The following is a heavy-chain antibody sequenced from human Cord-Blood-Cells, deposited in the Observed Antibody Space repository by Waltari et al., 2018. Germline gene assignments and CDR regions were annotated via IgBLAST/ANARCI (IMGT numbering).Heavy chain of an antibody. Sequence: QVQLVQSGAEVKKPGASVKVSCKASGYTFTSYAMHWVRQAPGQRLEWMGWINAGNGNTKYSQKFQGRVTITRDTSASTAYMELSSLRSEDTAVYYCARDIAARHWFDPWGQGTLVTVSS. CDR1: GYTFTSYA. J-gene: IGHJ5*02. V-gene: IGHV1-3*01. CDR2: INAGNGNT. D-gene: IGHD6-6*01. CDR3: ARDIAARHWFDP.